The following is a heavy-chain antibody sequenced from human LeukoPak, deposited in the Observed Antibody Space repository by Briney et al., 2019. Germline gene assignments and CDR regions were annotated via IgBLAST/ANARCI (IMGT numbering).Heavy chain of an antibody. CDR1: GGSISSSSYY. Sequence: SETLSLTCTVSGGSISSSSYYWGWIRQPPGKGLEWIGSMYYSGSTFYNPSLKSRVTISVDMSKNQFSLKLTSVTAADTAVYYCARDNAVAGTTYYYYGMDVWGQGTTVTVSS. J-gene: IGHJ6*02. D-gene: IGHD6-19*01. V-gene: IGHV4-39*07. CDR3: ARDNAVAGTTYYYYGMDV. CDR2: MYYSGST.